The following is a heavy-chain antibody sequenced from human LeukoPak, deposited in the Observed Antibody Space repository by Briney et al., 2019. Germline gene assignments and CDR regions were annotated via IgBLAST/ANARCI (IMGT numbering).Heavy chain of an antibody. D-gene: IGHD5-18*01. CDR3: ARYSYGYGMDV. Sequence: GGSLRLSCAASGFTFSTYAMSWVRQAPGKGLEWVSGISGSGGSTYYADSVRGRFTISRDNSKNTLHLQMNGLRAEDTALYYCARYSYGYGMDVWGQGTSVTVSS. V-gene: IGHV3-23*01. CDR2: ISGSGGST. J-gene: IGHJ6*02. CDR1: GFTFSTYA.